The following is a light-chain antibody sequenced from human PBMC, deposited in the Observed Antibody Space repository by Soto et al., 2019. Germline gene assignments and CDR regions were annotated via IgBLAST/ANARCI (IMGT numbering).Light chain of an antibody. Sequence: EIVMTQSPATLSVSPGERATLSCRASQRIGSSLAWYQQKPDQSPRLLIYGASSRATGIPARFSGSGSGTEFTLTISSLQSEDFAVYYCQQYDDWPLTFGGGTKVEIK. CDR3: QQYDDWPLT. CDR1: QRIGSS. V-gene: IGKV3-15*01. J-gene: IGKJ4*01. CDR2: GAS.